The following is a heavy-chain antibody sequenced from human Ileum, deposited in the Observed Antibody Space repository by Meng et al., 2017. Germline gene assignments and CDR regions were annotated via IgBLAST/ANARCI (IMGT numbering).Heavy chain of an antibody. CDR2: MTGDGGYT. Sequence: QLVDIGDGLVEPGRYLRLSCAVSGFTFTWAWMHLVRQAPGRGLAWVARMTGDGGYTEYADSVRARFTISRDNAKNTLYLQMNSLRAEDTAVYFCAKAWGGVGDLDYWGQGSLVTVSS. J-gene: IGHJ4*02. V-gene: IGHV3-74*03. D-gene: IGHD1-26*01. CDR3: AKAWGGVGDLDY. CDR1: GFTFTWAW.